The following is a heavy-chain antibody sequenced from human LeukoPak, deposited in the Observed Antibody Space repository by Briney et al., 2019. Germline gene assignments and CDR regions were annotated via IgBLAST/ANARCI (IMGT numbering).Heavy chain of an antibody. CDR3: ARDVRAGDWYFDL. CDR2: INTDGSIT. CDR1: GFTFSSYW. Sequence: PGGSLRLSCAASGFTFSSYWMHWVRQAPGKGLVWVSRINTDGSITNYADSVKGRFTISRDNAKNTLYLQMNSLRAEDTAVYYCARDVRAGDWYFDLWGRGTLVTVPS. V-gene: IGHV3-74*01. J-gene: IGHJ2*01.